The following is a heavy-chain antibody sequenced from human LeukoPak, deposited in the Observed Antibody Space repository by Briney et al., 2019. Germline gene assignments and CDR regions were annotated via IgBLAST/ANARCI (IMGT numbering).Heavy chain of an antibody. CDR3: VRGGDGDYLDY. J-gene: IGHJ4*02. CDR2: IYHSGST. D-gene: IGHD4-17*01. CDR1: GGSISSYS. Sequence: SETLSLTCTVSGGSISSYSWSWIRQPPGKGLEWIGYIYHSGSTYYNPSLKSRVTISVDRSKNQFSLKLSSVTAADTAVYYCVRGGDGDYLDYWGQGTLVTVSS. V-gene: IGHV4-30-2*01.